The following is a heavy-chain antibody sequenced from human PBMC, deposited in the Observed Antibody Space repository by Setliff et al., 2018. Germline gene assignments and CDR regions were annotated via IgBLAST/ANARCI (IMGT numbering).Heavy chain of an antibody. J-gene: IGHJ4*02. CDR3: AYIPGYCFTTTCWNFDY. V-gene: IGHV2-5*02. Sequence: SGPTLVNPTQTLTLTCTVSGFSLSTSGVGVGWIRQPPGKALEWLAMIFWDAEQLYRPSLKNRLTITRDSLKRQVVLTLTNVDPVDTATYYCAYIPGYCFTTTCWNFDYWGPGALVTVSS. CDR1: GFSLSTSGVG. D-gene: IGHD2-2*01. CDR2: IFWDAEQ.